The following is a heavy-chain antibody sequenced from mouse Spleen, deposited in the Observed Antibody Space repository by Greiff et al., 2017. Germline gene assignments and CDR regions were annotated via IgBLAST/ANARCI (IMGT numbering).Heavy chain of an antibody. J-gene: IGHJ3*01. V-gene: IGHV1S137*01. CDR3: ARPYYYGSTWFAY. CDR2: ISTYYGDA. Sequence: VKLVESGAELVRPGVSVKISCKGSGYTFTDYAMHWVKQSHAKSLEWIGVISTYYGDASYNQKFKGKATMTVDKSSSTAYMELARLTSEDSAIYYCARPYYYGSTWFAYWGQGTLVTGSA. CDR1: GYTFTDYA. D-gene: IGHD1-1*01.